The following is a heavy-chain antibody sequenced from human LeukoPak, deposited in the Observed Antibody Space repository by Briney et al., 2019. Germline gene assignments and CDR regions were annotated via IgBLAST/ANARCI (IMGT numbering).Heavy chain of an antibody. J-gene: IGHJ4*02. CDR1: GFTFTSSA. Sequence: SVKVSCKASGFTFTSSAMQWVRRARGQRLEWIGWIVVGSGNTNYAQKFQGRVSITRDMSTSTANMELSSLRSEDTAVYYCAAVTMVRGVISADYWGQGTLVTVSS. CDR3: AAVTMVRGVISADY. CDR2: IVVGSGNT. D-gene: IGHD3-10*01. V-gene: IGHV1-58*02.